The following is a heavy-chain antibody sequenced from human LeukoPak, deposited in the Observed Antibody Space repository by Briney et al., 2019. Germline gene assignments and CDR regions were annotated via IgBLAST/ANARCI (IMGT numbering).Heavy chain of an antibody. CDR2: INSDGSST. J-gene: IGHJ2*01. Sequence: GGSLRLSCAASGFTFSSYWMLWVRQAPGKGLVWVSRINSDGSSTSYADSVKGRFTISRDNAKNTLYLQMNSLRAEDTAVYYCARAVYCSGGGCFWYFDLWGRGTLVTVSS. D-gene: IGHD2-15*01. V-gene: IGHV3-74*01. CDR1: GFTFSSYW. CDR3: ARAVYCSGGGCFWYFDL.